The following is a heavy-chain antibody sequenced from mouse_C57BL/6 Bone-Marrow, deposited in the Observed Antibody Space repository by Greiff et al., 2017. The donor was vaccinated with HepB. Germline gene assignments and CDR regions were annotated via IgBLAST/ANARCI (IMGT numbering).Heavy chain of an antibody. CDR2: IDPSDSYT. Sequence: QVQLQQPGAELVMPGASVKLSCKASGYTFTSYWMHWVKQRPGQGLEWIGEIDPSDSYTNYNQKFKGKSTLTVDKSSSTAYMQLSSLTSEDSAVYYCARRERVTTVVAHWYFDVWGTGTTVTVSS. J-gene: IGHJ1*03. D-gene: IGHD1-1*01. CDR1: GYTFTSYW. CDR3: ARRERVTTVVAHWYFDV. V-gene: IGHV1-69*01.